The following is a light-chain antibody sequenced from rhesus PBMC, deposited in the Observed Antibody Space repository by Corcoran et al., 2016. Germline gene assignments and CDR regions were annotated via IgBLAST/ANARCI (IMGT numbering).Light chain of an antibody. CDR1: SSNIGSNS. V-gene: IGLV1-60*01. Sequence: QSVLTQPPSASEAARKSVTISCSGSSSNIGSNSVSWYQQVPGTAPKVIIYYNDRRASGVSVRFSGSKSGTSASLAISGLQTEDEADYYCASWDDSLSGYIFGAGTWLTVL. CDR2: YND. J-gene: IGLJ1*01. CDR3: ASWDDSLSGYI.